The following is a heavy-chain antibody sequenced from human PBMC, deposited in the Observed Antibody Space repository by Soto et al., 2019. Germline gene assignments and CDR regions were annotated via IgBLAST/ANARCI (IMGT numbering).Heavy chain of an antibody. CDR1: GGSISGYY. J-gene: IGHJ4*02. CDR3: ERSHDY. V-gene: IGHV4-59*08. CDR2: VSYTGST. Sequence: QVQLQESGPGLVQPSETLSLTCTVSGGSISGYYWNWVRQPPGRGLEWIGYVSYTGSTNYNPSLESRVSISVDTPKNQFSLNLTSVTAADTAVYYCERSHDYWGQGTRVTVSS.